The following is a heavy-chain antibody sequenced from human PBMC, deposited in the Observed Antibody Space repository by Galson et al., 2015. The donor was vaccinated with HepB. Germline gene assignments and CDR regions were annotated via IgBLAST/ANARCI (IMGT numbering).Heavy chain of an antibody. CDR3: ARNLPPQTTVTTWAFGY. CDR2: INTNTGNP. V-gene: IGHV7-4-1*02. CDR1: GYTFTNYA. J-gene: IGHJ4*02. D-gene: IGHD4-11*01. Sequence: SVKVSCKASGYTFTNYAMNWVRQAPGQGLEWMGWINTNTGNPTYARGFTGRFVFSLDTSVSTAFLQISSLKPEDTAVYYCARNLPPQTTVTTWAFGYWGQGTLVTVSS.